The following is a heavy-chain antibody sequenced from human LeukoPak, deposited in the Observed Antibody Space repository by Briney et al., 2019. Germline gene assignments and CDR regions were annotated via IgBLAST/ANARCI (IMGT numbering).Heavy chain of an antibody. J-gene: IGHJ4*02. D-gene: IGHD4-17*01. CDR2: IYPGDSDT. CDR3: ARRDGDSTVADY. V-gene: IGHV5-51*01. CDR1: GYIFPSYW. Sequence: GESLKISCKGSGYIFPSYWIGWVRQLPGKGLEWMGIIYPGDSDTTYSPSFQGQVTISADKSISTAYLQWSSLKASDTAMYYCARRDGDSTVADYWGQGTLVTVSS.